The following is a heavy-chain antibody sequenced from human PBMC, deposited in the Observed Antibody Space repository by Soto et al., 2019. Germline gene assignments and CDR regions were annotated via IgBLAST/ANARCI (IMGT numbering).Heavy chain of an antibody. Sequence: SETLSLTCXVSGGSITGHYWIWIRQPPGKGLEWIGYIFYSGGTNYNPSLKSRVTISVDTSKNHFSLKLSSVTAADTALYYCARVGSSGWAPDSWGQGTLVTVSS. CDR3: ARVGSSGWAPDS. D-gene: IGHD6-19*01. V-gene: IGHV4-59*11. J-gene: IGHJ5*01. CDR2: IFYSGGT. CDR1: GGSITGHY.